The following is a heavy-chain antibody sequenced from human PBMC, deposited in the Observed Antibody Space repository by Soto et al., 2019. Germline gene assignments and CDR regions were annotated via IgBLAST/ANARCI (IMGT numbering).Heavy chain of an antibody. CDR1: GFTFSSYA. CDR3: AKLEMATNNYYYYGMDV. J-gene: IGHJ6*02. V-gene: IGHV3-23*01. D-gene: IGHD5-12*01. Sequence: GSLRLSCAASGFTFSSYAMSWVRQAPGKGLEWVSAISGSGGSTYYADSVKGRFTISRDNSKNTLYLQMNSLRAEDTAVYYCAKLEMATNNYYYYGMDVWGQGTTVTVSS. CDR2: ISGSGGST.